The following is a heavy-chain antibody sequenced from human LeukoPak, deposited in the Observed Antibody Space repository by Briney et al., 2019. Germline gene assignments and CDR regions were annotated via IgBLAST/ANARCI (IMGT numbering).Heavy chain of an antibody. Sequence: SETLSLTCAVSIYSISSTNWWGWIRQPPGKGLEWIGNIYYSGTTYYNPALRSRDTMPVDTSKNQFSLKLSSVTAVDTGVYYCARNSYYNILTGYYGYFDLWGRGTMVTVSS. CDR1: IYSISSTNW. CDR2: IYYSGTT. J-gene: IGHJ2*01. V-gene: IGHV4-28*01. D-gene: IGHD3-9*01. CDR3: ARNSYYNILTGYYGYFDL.